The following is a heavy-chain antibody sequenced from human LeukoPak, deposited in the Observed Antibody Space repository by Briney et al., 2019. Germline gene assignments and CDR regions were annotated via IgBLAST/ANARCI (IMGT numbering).Heavy chain of an antibody. CDR1: GFTFDDYA. CDR2: ISWNSGSI. J-gene: IGHJ6*03. Sequence: GGSLRLSCAASGFTFDDYAMHWVRQAPGKGLEWVSGISWNSGSIGYADSVKGRFTISRDNAKNSLYLQMNSLRAEDMALYYCAKDRRNSLRFPYMDVWGKGTTVTVSS. CDR3: AKDRRNSLRFPYMDV. V-gene: IGHV3-9*03. D-gene: IGHD3-3*01.